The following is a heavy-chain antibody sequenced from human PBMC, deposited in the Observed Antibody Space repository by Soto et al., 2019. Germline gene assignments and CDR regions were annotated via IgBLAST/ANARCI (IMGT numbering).Heavy chain of an antibody. J-gene: IGHJ4*02. Sequence: PETLSLTCAFYGVSFSGYYWSWIRQPPGKGLEWIGEINHSGSTNYNPPLKTRVTISVDTSKNQFSLKLSFVTDAEMAVYYCGRTAARWSVYFDYWGQGTLVTVSS. CDR3: GRTAARWSVYFDY. CDR1: GVSFSGYY. D-gene: IGHD6-6*01. V-gene: IGHV4-34*01. CDR2: INHSGST.